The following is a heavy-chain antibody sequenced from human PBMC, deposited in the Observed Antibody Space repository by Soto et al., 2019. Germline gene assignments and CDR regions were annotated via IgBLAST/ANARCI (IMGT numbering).Heavy chain of an antibody. V-gene: IGHV3-7*03. Sequence: EVQLVESGGGLVQPGGSLRLSCAASVFSISSYWMNWVRQAPGKGLEWVAIIRKDGSEEYYVDSVKGRFTISRDNAKNSLYLHMNSPRDDDTAVYYCAGGSGWLSDYWGRGTLVTVSS. J-gene: IGHJ4*02. CDR1: VFSISSYW. CDR2: IRKDGSEE. CDR3: AGGSGWLSDY. D-gene: IGHD6-19*01.